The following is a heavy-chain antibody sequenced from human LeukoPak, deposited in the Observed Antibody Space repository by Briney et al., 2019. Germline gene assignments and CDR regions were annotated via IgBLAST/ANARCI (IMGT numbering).Heavy chain of an antibody. Sequence: PGGSLRLSCAASGFTVSSNYMSWVRQAPWKGLEWVSAISGSGCSTYYADSVKGRFTISRDNSKNTLYLQMNSLRAEHTAVYYCAKGRGDLPYYYYYYMDVWGKGTTVTVSS. CDR1: GFTVSSNY. D-gene: IGHD4-17*01. J-gene: IGHJ6*03. V-gene: IGHV3-23*01. CDR2: ISGSGCST. CDR3: AKGRGDLPYYYYYYMDV.